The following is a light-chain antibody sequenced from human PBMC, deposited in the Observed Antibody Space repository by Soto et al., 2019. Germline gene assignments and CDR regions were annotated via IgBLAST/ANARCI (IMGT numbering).Light chain of an antibody. J-gene: IGKJ4*01. V-gene: IGKV3-11*01. CDR1: QSVSSH. CDR3: QQRSNWPPG. Sequence: EIVLTQSPATLSLSPGERATLSCRASQSVSSHLAWYQQKPGQAPRLLIYDASNRATGIPARFSGSGSGTDFTLTISSLEPEDGAVYYCQQRSNWPPGFGGGTKVEIK. CDR2: DAS.